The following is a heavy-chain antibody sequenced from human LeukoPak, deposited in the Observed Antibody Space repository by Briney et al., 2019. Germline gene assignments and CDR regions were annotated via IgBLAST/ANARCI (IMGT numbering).Heavy chain of an antibody. J-gene: IGHJ5*02. V-gene: IGHV3-11*05. CDR3: ARGTYGSGWNWFDP. CDR2: ISSSSSYT. D-gene: IGHD3-10*01. Sequence: GGSLRLSCAASGFTFSDYYMSWIRQAPGKGLEWVSYISSSSSYTNYADSVKGRYTISRDNAKNSLYLQMNSLRAEDTAVYYCARGTYGSGWNWFDPWGQGTLVTVSS. CDR1: GFTFSDYY.